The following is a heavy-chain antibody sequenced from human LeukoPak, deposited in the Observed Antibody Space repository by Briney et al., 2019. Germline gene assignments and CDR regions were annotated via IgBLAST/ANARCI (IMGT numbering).Heavy chain of an antibody. CDR3: ARAERPDYGDYNWFDP. V-gene: IGHV4-4*07. D-gene: IGHD4-17*01. CDR1: GGSISDYY. Sequence: SETLSLTCTVSGGSISDYYWSWIWQAAGKGLEWIGRIYSSGSTNYNPSLKSRVTMSVDTSKNQFSLKLSSVTAADTAVYYCARAERPDYGDYNWFDPWGQGTMVTVSS. J-gene: IGHJ5*02. CDR2: IYSSGST.